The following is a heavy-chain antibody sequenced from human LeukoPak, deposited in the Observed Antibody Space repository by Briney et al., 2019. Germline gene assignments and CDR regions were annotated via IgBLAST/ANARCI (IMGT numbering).Heavy chain of an antibody. V-gene: IGHV3-9*01. CDR1: GFTFDDYA. CDR2: ISWNSGSI. D-gene: IGHD3-10*01. J-gene: IGHJ4*02. CDR3: AKDKAMVRGVITRVLDY. Sequence: GGSLRLSCAASGFTFDDYAVHWVRQAPGKGLEWVSCISWNSGSIGYADSVKGRFTISRDNAKNSLYLQINSLRAEDTALYYCAKDKAMVRGVITRVLDYWGQGTLVTVSS.